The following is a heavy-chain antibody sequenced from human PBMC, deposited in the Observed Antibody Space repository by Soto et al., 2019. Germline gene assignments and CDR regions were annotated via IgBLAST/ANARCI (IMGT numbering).Heavy chain of an antibody. Sequence: EVQLLESGGGLVQPGGSLRLSCEASGFTFSNYAMSWVRQAPGKGLEWVSAISGGGAAPYYVDSVKGRFTISRDNIKMTLYLQMNNLRAEATGVYYCAKDLPYHWNPAAPGGLDYWGQGILVTVSS. J-gene: IGHJ4*02. CDR2: ISGGGAAP. CDR3: AKDLPYHWNPAAPGGLDY. CDR1: GFTFSNYA. V-gene: IGHV3-23*01. D-gene: IGHD1-20*01.